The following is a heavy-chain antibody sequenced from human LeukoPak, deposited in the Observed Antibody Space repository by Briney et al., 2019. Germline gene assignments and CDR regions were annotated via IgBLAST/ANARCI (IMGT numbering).Heavy chain of an antibody. CDR1: GFTFDDYA. Sequence: PGGSLRLSCAASGFTFDDYAMHWVRQAPGKGLEWVSLISWDGGSTYYADSVKGRFTISRDNSKNSLYLQMNSLRAEDTALYYCAKDIALVDSGYDWTGGVDYWGQGTLVTVSS. V-gene: IGHV3-43D*03. D-gene: IGHD5-12*01. CDR3: AKDIALVDSGYDWTGGVDY. CDR2: ISWDGGST. J-gene: IGHJ4*02.